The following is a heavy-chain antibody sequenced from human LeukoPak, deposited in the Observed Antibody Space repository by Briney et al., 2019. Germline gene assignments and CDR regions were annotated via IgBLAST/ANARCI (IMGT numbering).Heavy chain of an antibody. D-gene: IGHD6-13*01. V-gene: IGHV3-21*01. CDR3: ARMAAAGTRAFDI. Sequence: PGGSLRLSCAASGFTFSSYSMNWVRQAPGKGLEWVSSISSSSYIYYADSVKGRFTISRDNAKNSLYLQMNSLRAEDTAVYYCARMAAAGTRAFDIWGQGTMVTVSS. CDR2: ISSSSYI. J-gene: IGHJ3*02. CDR1: GFTFSSYS.